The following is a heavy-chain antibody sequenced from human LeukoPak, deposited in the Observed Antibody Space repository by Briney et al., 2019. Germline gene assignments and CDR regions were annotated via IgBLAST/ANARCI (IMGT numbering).Heavy chain of an antibody. D-gene: IGHD5-24*01. J-gene: IGHJ5*02. V-gene: IGHV4-39*07. CDR3: ARERRWLQFGGNWFDP. CDR1: GGLITSTIHY. CDR2: IYYSGST. Sequence: PSETLSLTCSVSGGLITSTIHYWAWIRQPPGQGLEWIASIYYSGSTNYNPSLKSRVTISVDTSKNQFSLKLSSVTTAETAVYYCARERRWLQFGGNWFDPWGQGTLVTVSS.